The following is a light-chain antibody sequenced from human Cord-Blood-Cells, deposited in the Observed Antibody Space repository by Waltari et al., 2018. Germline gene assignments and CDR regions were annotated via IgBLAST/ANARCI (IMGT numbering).Light chain of an antibody. V-gene: IGKV3-11*01. CDR3: QQRSNWPLT. CDR2: DAS. Sequence: EIVLTQSPATLSLSPGERATLSCRASQSVSSYLAWYQQQPGQAPRLLICDASTRATGIPARFSGSGSGTDFTLTISSLEPEDFAVYYCQQRSNWPLTFGPGTKVDIK. CDR1: QSVSSY. J-gene: IGKJ3*01.